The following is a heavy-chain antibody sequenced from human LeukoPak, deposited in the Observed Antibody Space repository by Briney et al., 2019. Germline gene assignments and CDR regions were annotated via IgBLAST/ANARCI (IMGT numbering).Heavy chain of an antibody. CDR2: INSDGSST. CDR3: ARDHLGSYSYGVY. D-gene: IGHD5-18*01. J-gene: IGHJ4*02. V-gene: IGHV3-74*01. Sequence: GGSLRLSCAASGFTFSSYWMHWVRQAPGKGLVWVSRINSDGSSTSYADSVEDRFTISRDSAKNTLYLQMNSLRAEDTAVYYCARDHLGSYSYGVYWGQGTLVTVSS. CDR1: GFTFSSYW.